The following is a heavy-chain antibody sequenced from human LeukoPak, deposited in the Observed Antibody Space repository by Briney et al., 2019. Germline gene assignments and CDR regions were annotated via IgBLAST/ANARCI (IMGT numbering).Heavy chain of an antibody. CDR2: IYYSGST. D-gene: IGHD3-22*01. J-gene: IGHJ4*02. V-gene: IGHV4-59*01. CDR3: ARASSGYYYLDY. CDR1: GGSISSYY. Sequence: SETLSLTCTVSGGSISSYYWSWIRQPPGEGLEWIGYIYYSGSTNYNPSLKSRVTISVDTSKNQFSLKLSSVTAADTAVYYCARASSGYYYLDYWGQGTLVTVSS.